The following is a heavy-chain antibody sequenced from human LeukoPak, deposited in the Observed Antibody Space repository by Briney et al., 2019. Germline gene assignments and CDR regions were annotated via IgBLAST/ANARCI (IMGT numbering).Heavy chain of an antibody. CDR2: ISSSSSYI. CDR3: ARDMEYSSSWVYGMDV. V-gene: IGHV3-21*04. CDR1: GFTFSSYN. J-gene: IGHJ6*02. Sequence: GGSLRLSCAASGFTFSSYNMNWVRQAPGKGLEWVSSISSSSSYIFFSDSVKGRFTISRDNSKNTLYLQMNSLRDEDTAVYYCARDMEYSSSWVYGMDVWGQGTTVTVSS. D-gene: IGHD6-13*01.